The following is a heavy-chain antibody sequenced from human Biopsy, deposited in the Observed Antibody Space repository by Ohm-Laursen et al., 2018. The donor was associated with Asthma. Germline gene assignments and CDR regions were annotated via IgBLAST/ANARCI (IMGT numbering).Heavy chain of an antibody. CDR2: IMTVFGTT. CDR3: ARCQVGYSSGWSLLLKKIYYSGMDV. J-gene: IGHJ6*02. D-gene: IGHD6-19*01. CDR1: GGTFSNFA. V-gene: IGHV1-69*13. Sequence: SVKASCKSPGGTFSNFAISWVRQAPGQGLEWLGGIMTVFGTTNYAQKFQGRVTITAAESTSTAYMEVTSLRSEDTAIYYCARCQVGYSSGWSLLLKKIYYSGMDVWGQGTAVTVSS.